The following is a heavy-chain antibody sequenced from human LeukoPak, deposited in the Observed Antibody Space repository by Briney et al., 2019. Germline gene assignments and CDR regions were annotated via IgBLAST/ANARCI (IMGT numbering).Heavy chain of an antibody. Sequence: GGSLRLSCAASGFTFSSYWMSWVRQAPGKGLEWVANIKQDGSEKYYVDSVKGRFTISRDNAKNSLYLQMNSLRAEDTAVYYCAREMEVWFGPEYCYYYYMDVWGKGTTVTISS. CDR1: GFTFSSYW. D-gene: IGHD3-10*01. J-gene: IGHJ6*03. CDR2: IKQDGSEK. V-gene: IGHV3-7*03. CDR3: AREMEVWFGPEYCYYYYMDV.